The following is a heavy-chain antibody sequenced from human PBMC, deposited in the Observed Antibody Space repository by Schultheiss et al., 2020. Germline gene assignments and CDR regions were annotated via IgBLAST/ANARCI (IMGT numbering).Heavy chain of an antibody. D-gene: IGHD3-22*01. CDR1: GFTVSSNY. CDR2: IYSGGST. CDR3: ARPRNGYYVFDQ. Sequence: ESLKISCAASGFTVSSNYMSWVRQAPGKGLEWVSVIYSGGSTYYADSVRGRFTISRDNSKNTLYLQMSSLRAEDTAVYFCARPRNGYYVFDQWGQGTLVTVSS. V-gene: IGHV3-53*01. J-gene: IGHJ4*02.